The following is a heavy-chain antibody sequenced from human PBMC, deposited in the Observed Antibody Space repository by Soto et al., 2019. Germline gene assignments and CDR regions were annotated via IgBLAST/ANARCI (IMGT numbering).Heavy chain of an antibody. Sequence: QVQLQESGPGLVKPSQTLSLTCTVSGGSISSGGYYWSWIRQHPGKGLEWIGYIYYSGSTYYNPSPTSRVTIAEDTSKNQFSLKLSSVTAADTAVYSCARGARVAGTFRPPGAADYWGQGTLVTVSS. CDR3: ARGARVAGTFRPPGAADY. J-gene: IGHJ4*02. D-gene: IGHD6-19*01. V-gene: IGHV4-31*03. CDR1: GGSISSGGYY. CDR2: IYYSGST.